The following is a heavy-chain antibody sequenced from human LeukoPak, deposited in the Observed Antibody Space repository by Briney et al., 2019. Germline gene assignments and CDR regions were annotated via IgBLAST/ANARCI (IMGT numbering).Heavy chain of an antibody. CDR2: INHSGST. Sequence: SETLSLTCAVYGGSFSGYYWSWIRQPPGKGLEWIGEINHSGSTNYNPSLKSQVTISVDTSKNQFSLKLSSVTAADTAVYYCARRSAYMDVWGKGTTVTVSS. CDR1: GGSFSGYY. J-gene: IGHJ6*03. V-gene: IGHV4-34*01. CDR3: ARRSAYMDV.